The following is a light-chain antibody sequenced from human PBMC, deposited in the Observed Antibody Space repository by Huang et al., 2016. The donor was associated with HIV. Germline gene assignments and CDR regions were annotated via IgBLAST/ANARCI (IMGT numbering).Light chain of an antibody. CDR2: WVS. CDR3: QQYYSSPQT. J-gene: IGKJ1*01. CDR1: QSVYSSSTSKDY. V-gene: IGKV4-1*01. Sequence: DIIMTQSPDSLAVSLGERATLNCRSSQSVYSSSTSKDYMAWFQQKPGQPPRLLLFWVSTREAGVPDRFTGSGSGTHFTLTIASLEAEDAAIYYCQQYYSSPQTFGQGTRVEVK.